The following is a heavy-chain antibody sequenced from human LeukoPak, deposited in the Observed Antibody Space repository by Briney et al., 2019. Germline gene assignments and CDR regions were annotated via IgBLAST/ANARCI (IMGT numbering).Heavy chain of an antibody. Sequence: PGGSLRLSCAASGFTFSSYGMHWVRQAPGKGLEWVAFIRYDGSNKYYADSVKGRFTISRDNSKNTLYLQMNSLRAEDTAVYYCAKPSYYDSSGYYLPYHYYYYMDVWGKGTTVTISS. CDR1: GFTFSSYG. V-gene: IGHV3-30*02. CDR2: IRYDGSNK. D-gene: IGHD3-22*01. CDR3: AKPSYYDSSGYYLPYHYYYYMDV. J-gene: IGHJ6*03.